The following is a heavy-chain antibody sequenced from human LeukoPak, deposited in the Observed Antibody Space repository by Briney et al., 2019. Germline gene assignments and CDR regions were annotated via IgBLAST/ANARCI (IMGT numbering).Heavy chain of an antibody. CDR1: GGSISSYY. J-gene: IGHJ4*02. V-gene: IGHV4-4*07. CDR2: IYTSGST. D-gene: IGHD3-10*01. CDR3: AGDASYYYGSGSPRHFDY. Sequence: PSETLSLTCTVSGGSISSYYWSWTRQPAGKGLEWIGRIYTSGSTNYNPSLKSRVTMSVDTSKNQFSLKLSSVTAADTAVYYCAGDASYYYGSGSPRHFDYWGQGTLVTVSS.